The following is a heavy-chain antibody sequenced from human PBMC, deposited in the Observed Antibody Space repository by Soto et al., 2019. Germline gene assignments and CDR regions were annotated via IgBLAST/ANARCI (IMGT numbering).Heavy chain of an antibody. V-gene: IGHV1-24*01. CDR1: GYTLTELS. D-gene: IGHD5-18*01. CDR3: ATDTGYSYGPRFDY. CDR2: FDPEDGET. J-gene: IGHJ4*02. Sequence: ASVKVSCKVSGYTLTELSMHWVRQAPGKGLEWMGGFDPEDGETIYAQKFQGRVTMTEDTSTDTAYMELSSLRSEDTAVYYCATDTGYSYGPRFDYWGQGTLVTVSS.